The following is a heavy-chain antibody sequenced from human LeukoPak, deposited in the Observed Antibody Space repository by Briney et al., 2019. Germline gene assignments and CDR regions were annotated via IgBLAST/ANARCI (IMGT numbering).Heavy chain of an antibody. CDR1: GGSISSYY. CDR2: IYYSGST. CDR3: ARARAGVHGLDY. D-gene: IGHD1-1*01. V-gene: IGHV4-59*01. Sequence: SETLSLTCTVSGGSISSYYWSWIRQPPGKGLEWIGYIYYSGSTNYNPSLKSRVTISVDTSKNQFSLKLSSVTAADTAVYYCARARAGVHGLDYWGQGTLVTVSS. J-gene: IGHJ4*02.